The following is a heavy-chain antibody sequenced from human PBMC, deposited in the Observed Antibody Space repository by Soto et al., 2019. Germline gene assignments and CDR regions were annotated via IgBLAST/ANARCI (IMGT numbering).Heavy chain of an antibody. D-gene: IGHD6-6*01. Sequence: QVQLVESGGGVVQPGKSLRLSCAASGFTFSSYAMHWARQAPGKGLEWVAVISIRGGDEYYAESVRGRFTISRDDSKNTLQLQIDSLRVEDTAVYYCARSTIGARQPLDYWGQGTLVTVSS. V-gene: IGHV3-30*03. J-gene: IGHJ4*02. CDR2: ISIRGGDE. CDR3: ARSTIGARQPLDY. CDR1: GFTFSSYA.